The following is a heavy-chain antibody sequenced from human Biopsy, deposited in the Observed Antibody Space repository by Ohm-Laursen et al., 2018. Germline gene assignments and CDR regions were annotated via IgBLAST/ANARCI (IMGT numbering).Heavy chain of an antibody. V-gene: IGHV1-24*01. CDR2: FDREERKT. CDR1: GYTLTELS. J-gene: IGHJ4*02. CDR3: ATGPYYDARFYYNVRPFDF. D-gene: IGHD3-10*01. Sequence: ATVKISCKVSGYTLTELSIHWVRQTGGKGLEWMGGFDREERKTVYAEKFQGRVTMTEDTSTDTVYMEVTSLRSDDTAVYYCATGPYYDARFYYNVRPFDFWGQGTLVTVSS.